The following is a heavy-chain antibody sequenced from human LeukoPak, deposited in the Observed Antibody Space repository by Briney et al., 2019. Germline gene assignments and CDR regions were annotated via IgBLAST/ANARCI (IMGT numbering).Heavy chain of an antibody. J-gene: IGHJ4*02. V-gene: IGHV3-53*01. CDR3: ARGAVPFDY. CDR1: GFTVSSNY. D-gene: IGHD1-26*01. CDR2: IYSGGST. Sequence: GGSLRLSCAASGFTVSSNYMSWVRQAPGKGLEWVSVIYSGGSTYYADSVKGRFTTSRDNAKDTLYLQMNSLRAEDRAVYYCARGAVPFDYWGQGTLVTVSS.